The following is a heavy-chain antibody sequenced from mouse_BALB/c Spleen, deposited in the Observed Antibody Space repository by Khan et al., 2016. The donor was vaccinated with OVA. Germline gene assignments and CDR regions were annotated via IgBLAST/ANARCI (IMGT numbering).Heavy chain of an antibody. J-gene: IGHJ2*01. Sequence: EVQLLESGPGLVKPSQSLSLTCTASGYTITSDYAWYWLRQPPGNQLEWMGFISYSGIPNYNPSLKSRISLTREPSQHPFYLQLNSVTSEDTATYYCARDDGGDLDYWGQGTTLTVSS. D-gene: IGHD2-3*01. CDR1: GYTITSDYA. V-gene: IGHV3-2*02. CDR2: ISYSGIP. CDR3: ARDDGGDLDY.